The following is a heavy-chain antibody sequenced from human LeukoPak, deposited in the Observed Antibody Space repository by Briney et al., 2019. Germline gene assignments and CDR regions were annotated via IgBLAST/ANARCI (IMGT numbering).Heavy chain of an antibody. Sequence: ASVKVSCKASGGTFSSYAISWVRQAPGQGLEWMGRIIPILGIANYAQKFQGRVTITEDKSTSTAYMELSSLRSEDTAVYYCAREDVVVVVAAHFDYWGQGTLVTVSS. CDR1: GGTFSSYA. V-gene: IGHV1-69*04. J-gene: IGHJ4*02. D-gene: IGHD2-15*01. CDR2: IIPILGIA. CDR3: AREDVVVVVAAHFDY.